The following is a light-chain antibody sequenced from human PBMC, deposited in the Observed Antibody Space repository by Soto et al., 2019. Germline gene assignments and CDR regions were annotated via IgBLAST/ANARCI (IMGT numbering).Light chain of an antibody. CDR2: WAS. CDR3: QQYYSTPWT. Sequence: DIVMTQSPDSLAVSLGERATLNCKSSQSVLYSSNNKNYLAWYQQKPGQPPKLLIYWASTRESGVPDRFSGSASGTDFTLTISSLQAEDVAVYYCQQYYSTPWTCGQATKVDI. CDR1: QSVLYSSNNKNY. J-gene: IGKJ1*01. V-gene: IGKV4-1*01.